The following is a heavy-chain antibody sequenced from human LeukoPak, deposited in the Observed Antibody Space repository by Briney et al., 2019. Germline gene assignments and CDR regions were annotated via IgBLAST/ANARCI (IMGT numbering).Heavy chain of an antibody. V-gene: IGHV3-48*03. CDR3: ARGPSTWADY. Sequence: GGSLRLSCAGSGFSFNTYGMHWVRQAPGKGLEWLSYISSRGGTIDYADSVKGRFTISRDNANNSLYLQMNSLRAEDTAVYFCARGPSTWADYWGQGTLVTVSS. CDR1: GFSFNTYG. CDR2: ISSRGGTI. D-gene: IGHD7-27*01. J-gene: IGHJ4*02.